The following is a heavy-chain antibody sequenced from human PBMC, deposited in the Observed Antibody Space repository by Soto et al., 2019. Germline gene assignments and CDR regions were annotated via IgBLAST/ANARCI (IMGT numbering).Heavy chain of an antibody. CDR3: ASLINPYGASIY. CDR1: GFTVSSNF. Sequence: EVQLVVSGGGLVQPGGSLRLSCAASGFTVSSNFMSWVRQAPGKGLEWVSIIYSGGSTYYADSVKGRFTISRDNSKNTLYLQMNILRADDAALYVCASLINPYGASIYWVGVTLLTVFS. D-gene: IGHD4-17*01. V-gene: IGHV3-66*01. CDR2: IYSGGST. J-gene: IGHJ4*02.